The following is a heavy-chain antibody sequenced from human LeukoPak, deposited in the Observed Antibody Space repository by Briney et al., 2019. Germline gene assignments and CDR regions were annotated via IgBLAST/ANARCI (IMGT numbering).Heavy chain of an antibody. V-gene: IGHV4-59*12. CDR3: ARGQGATVPQVGKNWFDP. CDR2: VYYSGNT. D-gene: IGHD1-26*01. J-gene: IGHJ5*02. Sequence: SETPSLTCTVSGASISTNYWSWIRQPPEKGLEWIGYVYYSGNTNISPSLRSRVILSVDTSKNQFSLKLISVTVADTAIYYCARGQGATVPQVGKNWFDPWGQGTRVTVSS. CDR1: GASISTNY.